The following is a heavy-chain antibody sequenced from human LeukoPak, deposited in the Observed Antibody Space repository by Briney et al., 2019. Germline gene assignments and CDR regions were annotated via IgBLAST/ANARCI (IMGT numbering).Heavy chain of an antibody. D-gene: IGHD2-2*01. CDR1: GGSISSYY. CDR2: IYTSGST. V-gene: IGHV4-4*07. J-gene: IGHJ5*02. CDR3: ASDCFVVPAAGSTNWFDP. Sequence: SETLSLTCTVSGGSISSYYWSWLRQPAGKGLEWIGRIYTSGSTNYNPSLKSRVSMSVDTSKNQFSLKLSSVTATDRAVYYCASDCFVVPAAGSTNWFDPWGEGNLVTVSS.